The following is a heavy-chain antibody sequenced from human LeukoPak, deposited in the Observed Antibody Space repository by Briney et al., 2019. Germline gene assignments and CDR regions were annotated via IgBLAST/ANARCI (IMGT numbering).Heavy chain of an antibody. V-gene: IGHV3-48*04. CDR2: ISSSSITI. D-gene: IGHD6-19*01. CDR1: GFTFSSYS. J-gene: IGHJ4*02. CDR3: ARAQDHSSGQEDREGY. Sequence: PGGSLRLSCAASGFTFSSYSLNWVRQAPGKGLEWVSFISSSSITIYYADSVKGRFTISRDNAKNSLYLQMNSLRAEDTAVYYCARAQDHSSGQEDREGYLGQGTLVTVSS.